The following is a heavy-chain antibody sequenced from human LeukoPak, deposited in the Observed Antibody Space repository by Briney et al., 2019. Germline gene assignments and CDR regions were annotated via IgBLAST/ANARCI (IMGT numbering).Heavy chain of an antibody. V-gene: IGHV3-7*01. CDR3: ARGPPHHYDILTGYYIPDYYYYMDV. CDR2: IKQDGSEK. J-gene: IGHJ6*03. Sequence: PGGSLRLSCAASGFTFSSYWMSWVRQAPGKGLEWVANIKQDGSEKYYVDSVKGRFTISRDNAKNSLYLQMNSLRAEDTAVYYCARGPPHHYDILTGYYIPDYYYYMDVWGKGTTVTVSS. D-gene: IGHD3-9*01. CDR1: GFTFSSYW.